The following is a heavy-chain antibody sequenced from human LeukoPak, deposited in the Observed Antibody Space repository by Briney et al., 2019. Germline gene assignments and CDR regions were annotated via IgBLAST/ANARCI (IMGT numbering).Heavy chain of an antibody. Sequence: SETLSLTCTVSGGSISSYYWSWIRQPPGKGLEWIGYIYYSGSTNYNPSLKSRVTISVDTSKHQFSLKLSSVTAADTAVYYCARETRGTYYDILTGYYSGLFDYWGQGTLVTVSS. CDR1: GGSISSYY. CDR3: ARETRGTYYDILTGYYSGLFDY. D-gene: IGHD3-9*01. J-gene: IGHJ4*02. V-gene: IGHV4-59*01. CDR2: IYYSGST.